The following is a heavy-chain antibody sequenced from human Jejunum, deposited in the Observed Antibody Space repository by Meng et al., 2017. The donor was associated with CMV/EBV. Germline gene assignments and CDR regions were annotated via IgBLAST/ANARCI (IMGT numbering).Heavy chain of an antibody. D-gene: IGHD1-1*01. CDR1: VAFNNNW. CDR3: VRGPSKYNDNYYNWLDP. Sequence: VAFNNNWMHRVRQAPGKGLVWDSRISSDGRSTTYTDSEKGHFTISRDNAKNMMYLQMNSLRVEDTAVYYCVRGPSKYNDNYYNWLDPWGQGTLVTVSS. V-gene: IGHV3-74*03. CDR2: ISSDGRST. J-gene: IGHJ5*02.